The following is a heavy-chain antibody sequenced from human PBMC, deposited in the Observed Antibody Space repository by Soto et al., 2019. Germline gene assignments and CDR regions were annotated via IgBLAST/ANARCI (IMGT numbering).Heavy chain of an antibody. J-gene: IGHJ5*02. CDR1: GGPISSYY. Sequence: SETLSLTCTVSGGPISSYYWSWIRQPPGKGLEWIGYIYYSGSTNYNPSLKSRVTISVDTSKNQFSLKLSSVTAADTAVYYCASLYYDFWSGYYTFDPWGQGTLVTVSS. CDR2: IYYSGST. CDR3: ASLYYDFWSGYYTFDP. V-gene: IGHV4-59*08. D-gene: IGHD3-3*01.